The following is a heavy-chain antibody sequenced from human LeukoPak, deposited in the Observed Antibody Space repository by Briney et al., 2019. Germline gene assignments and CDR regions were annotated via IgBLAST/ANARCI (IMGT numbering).Heavy chain of an antibody. D-gene: IGHD1-26*01. CDR1: GFTFSSYS. J-gene: IGHJ4*02. CDR2: ISSSSSSYI. V-gene: IGHV3-21*01. Sequence: PGGSLRLSCAASGFTFSSYSMNWVRQAPGKGLEWVSSISSSSSSYIYYADSVKGRFTISRDNSKNTLYLQMNSLRAEDTAVYYCAKDEGWELPPTFDYWGQGTLVTVSS. CDR3: AKDEGWELPPTFDY.